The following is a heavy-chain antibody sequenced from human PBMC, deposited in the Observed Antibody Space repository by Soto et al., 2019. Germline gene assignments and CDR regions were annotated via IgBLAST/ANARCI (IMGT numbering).Heavy chain of an antibody. J-gene: IGHJ4*02. CDR1: GFTFETYG. CDR3: ARDNHDTGWFFVPSY. D-gene: IGHD6-19*01. CDR2: IWSDGRNS. V-gene: IGHV3-33*01. Sequence: GGSLRLSCATSGFTFETYGMHWVRQAPGKGLEWVAVIWSDGRNSYYADSVKGRFTISRDNGKNMLYLQMNSVGADDTAVYYCARDNHDTGWFFVPSYWGRGTLVTVSS.